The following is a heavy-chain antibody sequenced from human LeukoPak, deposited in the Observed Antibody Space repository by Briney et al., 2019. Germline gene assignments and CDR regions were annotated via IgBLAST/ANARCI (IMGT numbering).Heavy chain of an antibody. D-gene: IGHD6-19*01. V-gene: IGHV1-8*01. CDR3: ARSVSSGWYTFSHY. CDR2: MNPNSGNT. Sequence: ASVKVSCKASGYTFTSCDINWVRQATGQGLEWMGWMNPNSGNTGYAQKFQGRVTMTRNTSISTAYMELSSLRSEDTAVYYCARSVSSGWYTFSHYWGQGTLVTVSS. J-gene: IGHJ4*02. CDR1: GYTFTSCD.